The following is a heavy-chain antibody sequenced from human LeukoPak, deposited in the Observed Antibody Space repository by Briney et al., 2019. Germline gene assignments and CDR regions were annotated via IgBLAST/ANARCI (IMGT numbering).Heavy chain of an antibody. CDR2: ISAYNGNT. J-gene: IGHJ4*02. Sequence: GSVKVSCTASGYTFTSYGISWVRQAPGQGLEWMGWISAYNGNTNYAQKLQGRVTMTTDTSTSTAYMELRSLRSDDTAVYYCARDGNYDIPSDYWGQGTLVTVSS. V-gene: IGHV1-18*01. CDR1: GYTFTSYG. CDR3: ARDGNYDIPSDY. D-gene: IGHD3-9*01.